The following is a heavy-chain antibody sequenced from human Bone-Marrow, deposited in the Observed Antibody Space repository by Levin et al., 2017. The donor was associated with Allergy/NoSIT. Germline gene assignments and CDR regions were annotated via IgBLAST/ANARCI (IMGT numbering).Heavy chain of an antibody. CDR3: ARDGLGRVRAFEV. J-gene: IGHJ3*01. D-gene: IGHD3/OR15-3a*01. CDR2: ISTDGSRT. CDR1: GFTFSNYW. V-gene: IGHV3-74*01. Sequence: PGGSLRLSCAASGFTFSNYWMHWVHQVPGKGLVWVSRISTDGSRTTYADGVKGRFTISRDNAKNTLYLEMDSLRAEDTAVYYCARDGLGRVRAFEVWGQGTKVAVSS.